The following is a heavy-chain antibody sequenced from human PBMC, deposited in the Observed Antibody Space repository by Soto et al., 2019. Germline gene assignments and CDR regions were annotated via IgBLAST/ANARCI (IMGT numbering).Heavy chain of an antibody. CDR2: IYYSGNT. CDR3: ARVVDTAMVFFDY. V-gene: IGHV4-30-4*01. D-gene: IGHD5-18*01. J-gene: IGHJ4*02. CDR1: GGSIRSGGYY. Sequence: SETLSLTCTVSGGSIRSGGYYWSWVRQNPRRGLEWIGNIYYSGNTYYNPSLKSRLTISVDTSKNQFSLKLSSVTAADTAVYYCARVVDTAMVFFDYWGQGTLVTVSS.